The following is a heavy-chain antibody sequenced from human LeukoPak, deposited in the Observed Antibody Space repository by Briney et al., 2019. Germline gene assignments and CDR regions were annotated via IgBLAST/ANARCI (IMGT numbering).Heavy chain of an antibody. CDR2: ISPTGSTT. D-gene: IGHD6-6*01. J-gene: IGHJ4*02. V-gene: IGHV3-74*01. CDR1: GFSFSGHW. CDR3: ARGPNSNWSGLDF. Sequence: GGSLRLSCTASGFSFSGHWMHWARQLPGKGLVWVSRISPTGSTTSYADSVKGRFTISRDNAKNTLYLQVNNLRAEDTAVYYCARGPNSNWSGLDFWGQGTLLTVSS.